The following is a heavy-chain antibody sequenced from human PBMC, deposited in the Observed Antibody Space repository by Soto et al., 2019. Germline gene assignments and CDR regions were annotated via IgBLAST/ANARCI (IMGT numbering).Heavy chain of an antibody. CDR1: GYTFTGYY. D-gene: IGHD1-7*01. Sequence: ASVKVSCKASGYTFTGYYMHWVRQAPGQGLEWMGWINPNSGGTNYAQKFQGWVTMTRDTSISTAYMELSRLRSDDTAVYYCARDAIRNWNYVGIRENWFDPWGQGTLVTVSS. CDR2: INPNSGGT. CDR3: ARDAIRNWNYVGIRENWFDP. V-gene: IGHV1-2*04. J-gene: IGHJ5*02.